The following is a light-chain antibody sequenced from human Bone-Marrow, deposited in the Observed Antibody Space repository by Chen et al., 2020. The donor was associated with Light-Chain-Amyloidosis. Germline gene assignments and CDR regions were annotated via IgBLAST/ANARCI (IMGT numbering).Light chain of an antibody. CDR1: QTISSNY. CDR3: QQYDTSPLT. V-gene: IGKV3-20*01. J-gene: IGKJ4*01. CDR2: GSS. Sequence: EIVLTQSPGTLSLSPGEGANLSCRASQTISSNYLTWYQQKFGQAPRLLIYGSSSRATGIPDRFTGSGSGTDFTLTINRLEPEDFAMYYCQQYDTSPLTFGEGTKVEIK.